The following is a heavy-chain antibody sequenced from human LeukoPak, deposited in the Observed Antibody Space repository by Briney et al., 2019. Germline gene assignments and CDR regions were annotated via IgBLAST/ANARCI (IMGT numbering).Heavy chain of an antibody. CDR1: GFSFSTSW. Sequence: GGSLRLSCAASGFSFSTSWMTWVRQAPGKGPQWVAHIHPRGSQKDYVDSVKGRFTISRDNSKNTVHLQMNSLSAEDTAVYYCARGLIDSSGTLEVVDYWGQGTLVTVSP. D-gene: IGHD3-22*01. V-gene: IGHV3-7*03. CDR3: ARGLIDSSGTLEVVDY. J-gene: IGHJ4*02. CDR2: IHPRGSQK.